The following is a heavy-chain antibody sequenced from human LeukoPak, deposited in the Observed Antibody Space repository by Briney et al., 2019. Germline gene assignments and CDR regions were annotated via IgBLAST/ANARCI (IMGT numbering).Heavy chain of an antibody. J-gene: IGHJ3*02. V-gene: IGHV1-2*02. D-gene: IGHD6-13*01. Sequence: ASVKVSCKASGYTFTGYYMHWVRQAPGQGLEWMGWINPNSGGTNYAQKFQGRVTMTRDTSISTAHMELSRLRSDDTAVYYCARVEQRLVRLGAFDIWGQGTMVTVSS. CDR3: ARVEQRLVRLGAFDI. CDR1: GYTFTGYY. CDR2: INPNSGGT.